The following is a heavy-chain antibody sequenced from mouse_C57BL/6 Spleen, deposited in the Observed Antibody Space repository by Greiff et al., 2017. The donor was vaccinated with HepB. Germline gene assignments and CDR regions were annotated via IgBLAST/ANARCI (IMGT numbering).Heavy chain of an antibody. Sequence: VQLQQSGAELARPGASVKLSCKASGYTFTSYGISWVKQRTGQGLEWIGEIYPRSGNTCYNEKFKGKATLTADKSSSTAYMELRSLTSEDSAVYFCAREGVMVTTEAYYYSMDYWGQGTSVTVSS. D-gene: IGHD2-2*01. CDR1: GYTFTSYG. J-gene: IGHJ4*01. CDR3: AREGVMVTTEAYYYSMDY. CDR2: IYPRSGNT. V-gene: IGHV1-81*01.